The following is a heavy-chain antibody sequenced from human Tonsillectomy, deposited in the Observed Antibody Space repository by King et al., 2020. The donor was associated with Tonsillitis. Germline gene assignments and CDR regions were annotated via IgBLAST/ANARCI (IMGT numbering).Heavy chain of an antibody. CDR3: ARGGASPRYCSGGSCYPYFDY. D-gene: IGHD2-15*01. V-gene: IGHV4-59*01. CDR2: IYYSGST. CDR1: GGSISSYY. Sequence: VQLQESGPGLVKPSETLSLTCTVSGGSISSYYWSWIRQPPGKGLEWIGYIYYSGSTNYNPSLKSRVTISVDTSKNQFSLKLSSVTAADTAVYYCARGGASPRYCSGGSCYPYFDYWGQGTLVTVSS. J-gene: IGHJ4*01.